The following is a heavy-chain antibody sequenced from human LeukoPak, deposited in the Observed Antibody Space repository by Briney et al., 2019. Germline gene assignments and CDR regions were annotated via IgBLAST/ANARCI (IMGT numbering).Heavy chain of an antibody. J-gene: IGHJ4*02. Sequence: SETLSLTCAVYGGSFSGYYWSWIRQPPGKGLEWIGEINHRGSTNYNPSLKSRVTISVDTSRNSFSLELSSVTAADTAVYYCARVGYCGGDCYPFDYWGQGTLTTVSS. D-gene: IGHD2-21*02. CDR2: INHRGST. CDR3: ARVGYCGGDCYPFDY. CDR1: GGSFSGYY. V-gene: IGHV4-34*01.